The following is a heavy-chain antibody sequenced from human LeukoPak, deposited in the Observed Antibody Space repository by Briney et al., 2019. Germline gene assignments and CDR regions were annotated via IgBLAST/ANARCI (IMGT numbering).Heavy chain of an antibody. D-gene: IGHD4-17*01. CDR2: FDPEDGGT. CDR1: GYTLTELC. J-gene: IGHJ3*01. Sequence: GASVKVSCKVSGYTLTELCMHWVRQAPGKGLEWMGGFDPEDGGTIYAQKFQGRVTMTDDTSTDTAYMELSSLRPEDTAVYYCATAHGDSVVNAFDLWGQGTMVTVSS. CDR3: ATAHGDSVVNAFDL. V-gene: IGHV1-24*01.